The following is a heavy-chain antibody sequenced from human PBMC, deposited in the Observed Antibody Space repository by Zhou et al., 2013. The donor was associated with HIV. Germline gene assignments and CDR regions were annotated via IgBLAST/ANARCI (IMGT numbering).Heavy chain of an antibody. D-gene: IGHD6-13*01. V-gene: IGHV1-69*12. J-gene: IGHJ6*02. Sequence: QVQLVQSGAEVKKPGSSVKVSCKISGGTFSSYGISWVRQAPGQGLEWMGGIIPIFGTANYAQKFQGRVTITADESTTTAYMELSSLRSEDTAVYYCASGPRGSSWSGYYYYGMDVVGPRDRRSPSP. CDR1: GGTFSSYG. CDR3: ASGPRGSSWSGYYYYGMDV. CDR2: IIPIFGTA.